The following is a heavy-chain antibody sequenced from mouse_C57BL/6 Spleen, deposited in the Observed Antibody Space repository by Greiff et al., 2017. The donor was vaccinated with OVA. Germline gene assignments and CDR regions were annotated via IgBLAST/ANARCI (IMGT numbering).Heavy chain of an antibody. Sequence: EVHLVESGGGLVKPGGSLKLSCAASGFTFSDYGMHWVRQAPEKGLEWVAYISSGSSTIYYADTVKGRFTISRDNAKNTLFLQMTSLRSEDTAMYYCASGGGDDMDYWGQGTSVTVSS. CDR1: GFTFSDYG. CDR2: ISSGSSTI. CDR3: ASGGGDDMDY. J-gene: IGHJ4*01. V-gene: IGHV5-17*01. D-gene: IGHD1-1*02.